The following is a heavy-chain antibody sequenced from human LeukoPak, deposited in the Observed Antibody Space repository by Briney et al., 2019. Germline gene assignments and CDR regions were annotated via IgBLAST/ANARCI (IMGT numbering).Heavy chain of an antibody. V-gene: IGHV4-4*07. CDR2: IYTSGST. CDR3: ARGEAYTAMAYNCCDP. CDR1: GGSISSYY. D-gene: IGHD5-18*01. J-gene: IGHJ5*02. Sequence: SETLSLTCTVSGGSISSYYWSWIRQPAGKGLEWIGRIYTSGSTNYNPSLKSRVTMSVDTSKNQFSLKLSSVTAADTAVYYCARGEAYTAMAYNCCDPGGQGTLVTVSS.